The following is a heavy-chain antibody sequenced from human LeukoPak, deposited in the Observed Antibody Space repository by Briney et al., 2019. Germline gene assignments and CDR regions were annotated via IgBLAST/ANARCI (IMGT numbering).Heavy chain of an antibody. CDR1: GGSISSSSYY. J-gene: IGHJ6*03. V-gene: IGHV4-39*07. CDR2: IYHSGST. CDR3: ARTRDNYYYYMDV. Sequence: SETLSLTCTVSGGSISSSSYYWGWIRQPPGKGLEWIGSIYHSGSTYYNPSLKSRVTISVDTSKNQFSLKLSSVTAADTAVYYCARTRDNYYYYMDVWGKGTTVTVSS.